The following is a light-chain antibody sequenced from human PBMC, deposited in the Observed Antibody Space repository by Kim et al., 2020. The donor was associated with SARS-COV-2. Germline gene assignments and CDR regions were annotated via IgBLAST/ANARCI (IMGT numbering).Light chain of an antibody. V-gene: IGKV3-20*01. J-gene: IGKJ5*01. CDR1: QSVTSSY. CDR3: QQFGASPIT. CDR2: GAS. Sequence: EIVLTQSPGSLSLSQGERATLSCRASQSVTSSYVAWYQHKPGQAPRLLIYGASSRATGIPDRVSGSGSGTDFTLTISRLEPEDFAVYYCQQFGASPITFGQGTRLEIK.